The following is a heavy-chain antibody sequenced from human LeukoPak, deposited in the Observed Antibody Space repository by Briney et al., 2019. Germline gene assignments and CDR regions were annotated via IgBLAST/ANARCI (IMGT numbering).Heavy chain of an antibody. D-gene: IGHD5-24*01. V-gene: IGHV3-33*06. CDR1: GFTFSRLA. Sequence: PGRPLRLSCAASGFTFSRLAMHWVRQAPGKGLEWVAIIWDDGSETLYADSVRGRFTISRDNSKNMLYLQMSSLRAEDTAVYYCAKTRDRGGYILGFWGQGTLVTVSS. J-gene: IGHJ4*02. CDR3: AKTRDRGGYILGF. CDR2: IWDDGSET.